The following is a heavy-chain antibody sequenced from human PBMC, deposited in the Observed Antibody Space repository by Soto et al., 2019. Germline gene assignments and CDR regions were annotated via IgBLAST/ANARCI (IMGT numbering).Heavy chain of an antibody. V-gene: IGHV3-23*01. Sequence: GGSLRLSCAASGFTFSSYAMSWVRQAPGKGLEWVSGISDSGGTTYYADSVRGRFTVSRDNSRNTLNLQMNSLRAEDTAVYYCTKDQMYASRDLPRLFDYWGQGTLVTVSS. CDR3: TKDQMYASRDLPRLFDY. CDR2: ISDSGGTT. J-gene: IGHJ4*02. D-gene: IGHD2-8*01. CDR1: GFTFSSYA.